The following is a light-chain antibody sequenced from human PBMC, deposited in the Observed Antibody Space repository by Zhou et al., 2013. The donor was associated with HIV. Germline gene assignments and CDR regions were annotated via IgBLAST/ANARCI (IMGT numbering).Light chain of an antibody. CDR3: QQYYDYPWA. CDR1: QGIASY. V-gene: IGKV1-8*01. J-gene: IGKJ1*01. Sequence: AIRMTQSPSSLSASTGDRVTITCRASQGIASYLAWYQQRPGKAPKLLIYAASKLQSGVPSRFSGSGSGTDFTLTISCLQSEDFATYFCQQYYDYPWAFGQGTKVQIK. CDR2: AAS.